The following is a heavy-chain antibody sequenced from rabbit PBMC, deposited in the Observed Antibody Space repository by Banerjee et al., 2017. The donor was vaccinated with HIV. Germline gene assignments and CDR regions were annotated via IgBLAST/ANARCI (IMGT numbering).Heavy chain of an antibody. Sequence: QSLEESGGDLVKPGASLTLTCTASGFSFSSNYYMCWVRQAPGKGLEWIGCIWTGNSKTAYANWAKGRFTISKTSSTTVTLQMTSLTAADTATYFCARDLTGVTGWNFNLWGPGTLVTVS. V-gene: IGHV1S40*01. CDR3: ARDLTGVTGWNFNL. CDR1: GFSFSSNYY. J-gene: IGHJ4*01. D-gene: IGHD7-1*01. CDR2: IWTGNSKT.